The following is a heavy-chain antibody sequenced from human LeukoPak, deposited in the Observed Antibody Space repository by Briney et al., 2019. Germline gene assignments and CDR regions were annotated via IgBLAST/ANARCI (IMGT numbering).Heavy chain of an antibody. CDR3: ARDPTSRYQLLSWNERTVDLFDY. Sequence: GGSLRLSCAASGFTFSNYWMTWVRQAPGKGLEWVANIKHDGSEDYYLDSVKGRFTISRDNAKNSLYLQMNSLRAEDTAVYYCARDPTSRYQLLSWNERTVDLFDYWGQGTLVTVSS. CDR1: GFTFSNYW. CDR2: IKHDGSED. J-gene: IGHJ4*02. V-gene: IGHV3-7*01. D-gene: IGHD2-2*01.